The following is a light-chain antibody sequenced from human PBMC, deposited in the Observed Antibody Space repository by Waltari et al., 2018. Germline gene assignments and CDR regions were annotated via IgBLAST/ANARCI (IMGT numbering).Light chain of an antibody. J-gene: IGLJ1*01. CDR3: SSYAGSYTLRL. CDR1: RSAIGPYNH. CDR2: DAT. V-gene: IGLV2-11*01. Sequence: QSALNQPRPVSRSPGQSVTISCTGTRSAIGPYNHVSWYQQHPGKVPKLILYDATKRPSGVPDRFSGSKSGNTASLTISGLQAEDEADYYCSSYAGSYTLRLFGTGTKVTVL.